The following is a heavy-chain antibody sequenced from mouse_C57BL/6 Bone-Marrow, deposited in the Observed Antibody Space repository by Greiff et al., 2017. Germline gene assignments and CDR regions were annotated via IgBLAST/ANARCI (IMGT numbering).Heavy chain of an antibody. CDR3: ATYDYDTFAY. CDR1: GYTFTSYW. V-gene: IGHV1-69*01. Sequence: VQLQQPGAELVMPGASVKLSCKASGYTFTSYWMHWVKQRPGQGLEWIGEIDPSDSYTNYNQKFKGKSTLTVDKSSSTAYMQLSSLTSEDSAVYYCATYDYDTFAYWGQGTLVTVSA. CDR2: IDPSDSYT. D-gene: IGHD2-4*01. J-gene: IGHJ3*01.